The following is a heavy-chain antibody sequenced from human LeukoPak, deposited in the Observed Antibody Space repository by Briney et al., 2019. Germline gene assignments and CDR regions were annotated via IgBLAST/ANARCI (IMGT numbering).Heavy chain of an antibody. CDR1: RFIVSNNY. CDR3: ATLYGGQRADGY. D-gene: IGHD4-23*01. CDR2: TYSGHTT. V-gene: IGHV3-53*01. J-gene: IGHJ4*02. Sequence: AGSLSLSCSAYRFIVSNNYMSWVRPAQGHGREWVSATYSGHTTEYADSVKGRFTISRDNSRNTWYLQMNSLRTEDTAVYYCATLYGGQRADGYWGQGTLVTVST.